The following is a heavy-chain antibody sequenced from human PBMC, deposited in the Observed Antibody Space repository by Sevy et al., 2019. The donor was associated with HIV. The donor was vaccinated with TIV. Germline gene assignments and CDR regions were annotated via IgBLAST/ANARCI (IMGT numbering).Heavy chain of an antibody. D-gene: IGHD3-3*01. J-gene: IGHJ4*02. Sequence: GGSLRLSCAASGFTFSSYAMHWVRQAPGKGLEWVAVISYDGSNKYYADSVKGRFTISRDNSKNTLYLQMNSLRAEDTAVYDCAREPWTKWSGLPVDFDYWGQGTLVTVSS. CDR1: GFTFSSYA. V-gene: IGHV3-30-3*01. CDR3: AREPWTKWSGLPVDFDY. CDR2: ISYDGSNK.